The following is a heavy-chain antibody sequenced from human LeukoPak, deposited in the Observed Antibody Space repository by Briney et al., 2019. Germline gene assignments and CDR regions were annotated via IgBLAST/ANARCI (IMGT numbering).Heavy chain of an antibody. CDR1: GYTFTSYD. V-gene: IGHV1-8*03. J-gene: IGHJ4*02. D-gene: IGHD3-9*01. Sequence: GASVKVSCKASGYTFTSYDINWVRQATGQGLEWMGWMNPNSGNTGYAQKFQGRVTITRNTSISTAYMELSSLRSEDTAVYYCARGDHLRYFDWLFVDYWGQGTLVTVSS. CDR2: MNPNSGNT. CDR3: ARGDHLRYFDWLFVDY.